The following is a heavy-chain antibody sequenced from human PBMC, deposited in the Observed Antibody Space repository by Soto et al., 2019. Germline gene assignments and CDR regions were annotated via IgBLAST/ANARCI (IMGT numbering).Heavy chain of an antibody. D-gene: IGHD6-19*01. CDR2: ISYDGSNK. Sequence: QVQLVESGGGVVQPGRSLRLSCAASGFTFSSYAMHWVRQAPGKGLEWVAVISYDGSNKYYADSVKGRFTISRDNSKNTLYLQMNSLRAEDTAVYYCERGSKKQWLVGPLDYWGQGTLVTVSS. V-gene: IGHV3-30-3*01. J-gene: IGHJ4*02. CDR1: GFTFSSYA. CDR3: ERGSKKQWLVGPLDY.